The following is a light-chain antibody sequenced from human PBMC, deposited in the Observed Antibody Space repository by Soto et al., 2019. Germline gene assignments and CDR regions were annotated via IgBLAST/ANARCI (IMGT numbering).Light chain of an antibody. J-gene: IGLJ2*01. Sequence: QSALTQPASVSGSPGQSITISCTGTSSDVGVYNYVSWYQQHPDKAPKLMIYEVNNRPSGISNRFSGSKSGNTASLTISGLQAEDEADYYCGSYTSSGTLVFGGGTKLTVL. CDR3: GSYTSSGTLV. CDR2: EVN. V-gene: IGLV2-14*01. CDR1: SSDVGVYNY.